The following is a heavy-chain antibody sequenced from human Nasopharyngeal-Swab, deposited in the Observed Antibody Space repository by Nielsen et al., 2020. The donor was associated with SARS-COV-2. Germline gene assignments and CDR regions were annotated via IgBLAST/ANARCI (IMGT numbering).Heavy chain of an antibody. Sequence: GESLKISCAASGFTFSSYAMSWVRQTPGKGLEWVSAIGGSGGSTYYADSVKGRFTISRDNSKNTLYLQMNSLRAKDTAVYYCAKSFAALTTVSNFDYWGQGTLVTVSS. J-gene: IGHJ4*02. CDR3: AKSFAALTTVSNFDY. CDR2: IGGSGGST. CDR1: GFTFSSYA. V-gene: IGHV3-23*01. D-gene: IGHD4-17*01.